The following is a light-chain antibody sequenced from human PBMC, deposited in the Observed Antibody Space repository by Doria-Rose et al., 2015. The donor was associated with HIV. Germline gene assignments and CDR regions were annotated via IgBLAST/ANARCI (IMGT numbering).Light chain of an antibody. CDR1: QSLLHTIGYNY. Sequence: PGQPASISCRSSQSLLHTIGYNYLDWYLQKPGQSPQLLIYLGSNRASGVPDGFSGSGSGTDFTLKISRVEAEDAGVYYCMQALQTPYTFGQGTKLEIK. J-gene: IGKJ2*01. CDR2: LGS. CDR3: MQALQTPYT. V-gene: IGKV2-28*01.